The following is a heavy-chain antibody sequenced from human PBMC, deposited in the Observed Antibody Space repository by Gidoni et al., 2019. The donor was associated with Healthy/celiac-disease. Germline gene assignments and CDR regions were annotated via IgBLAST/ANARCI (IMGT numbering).Heavy chain of an antibody. D-gene: IGHD6-13*01. CDR3: ARIGAGVAAAGNFDY. Sequence: QVQLVQSGAEVKKPGASVKVSCKASGYTFTSYYMHWVRQAPGQGLEWMGIINPSGGSTSYAQKFQGRVTMTRDTSTSTVYMELSSLRSEDTAVYYCARIGAGVAAAGNFDYWGQGTLVTVSS. V-gene: IGHV1-46*03. J-gene: IGHJ4*02. CDR2: INPSGGST. CDR1: GYTFTSYY.